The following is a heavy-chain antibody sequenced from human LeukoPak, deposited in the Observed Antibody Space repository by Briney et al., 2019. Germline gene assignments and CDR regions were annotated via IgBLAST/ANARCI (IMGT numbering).Heavy chain of an antibody. J-gene: IGHJ4*02. D-gene: IGHD5-18*01. V-gene: IGHV4-39*01. Sequence: SETLSLTCTVSGDSISSSSFYWGWIRQPPGKGLEWIGSFHYGGSTYKNPSLNSRVTQSVDTSKNQFSLKLSSVTAADTALYYCVRHIGETGIQLWLRVFDYWGQGTLVTVSS. CDR1: GDSISSSSFY. CDR2: FHYGGST. CDR3: VRHIGETGIQLWLRVFDY.